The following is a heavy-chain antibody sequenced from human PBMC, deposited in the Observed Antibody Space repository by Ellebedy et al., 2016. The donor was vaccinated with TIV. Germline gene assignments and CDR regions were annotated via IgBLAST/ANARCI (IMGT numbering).Heavy chain of an antibody. Sequence: SETLSLXXTVSGGSISGSTYYWGWIRQPPGKGRECIGSFYFSGSTYYNPSLKSRVTISLATSKNQFSLKLSSVTAADTALYYCTNDRGAVDSFAVWGQGTVVTVSS. CDR2: FYFSGST. J-gene: IGHJ3*01. CDR3: TNDRGAVDSFAV. CDR1: GGSISGSTYY. V-gene: IGHV4-39*01. D-gene: IGHD3-10*02.